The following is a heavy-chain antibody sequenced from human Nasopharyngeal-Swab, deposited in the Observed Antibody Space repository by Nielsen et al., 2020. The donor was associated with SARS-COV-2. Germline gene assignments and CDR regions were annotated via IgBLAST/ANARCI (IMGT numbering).Heavy chain of an antibody. Sequence: GESLKISCAASGFTFSSYGMHWVRQAPGKGLEWVAFIRYDGSNKYYADSVKGRFTISRDNSKNTLYLQMNSLRAEDTAVYYCAKDGDRDGYGDFCLDYWGQGTLVTVS. CDR1: GFTFSSYG. CDR3: AKDGDRDGYGDFCLDY. CDR2: IRYDGSNK. D-gene: IGHD4-17*01. V-gene: IGHV3-30*02. J-gene: IGHJ4*02.